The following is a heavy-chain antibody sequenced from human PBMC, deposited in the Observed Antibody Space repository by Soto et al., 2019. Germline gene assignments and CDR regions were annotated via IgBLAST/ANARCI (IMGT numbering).Heavy chain of an antibody. J-gene: IGHJ4*02. D-gene: IGHD3-22*01. Sequence: GGSLRLSCAASGFTFSNAWMTWVRQAPGKGLEWVGRIKSKTDGGTIDYAAPVKGRFTISRDDSKNTVYLQMNSLKTEDTAVYYCTTDVYYDSSGYYYHIDDWGQGTLVTVSS. CDR3: TTDVYYDSSGYYYHIDD. CDR2: IKSKTDGGTI. V-gene: IGHV3-15*07. CDR1: GFTFSNAW.